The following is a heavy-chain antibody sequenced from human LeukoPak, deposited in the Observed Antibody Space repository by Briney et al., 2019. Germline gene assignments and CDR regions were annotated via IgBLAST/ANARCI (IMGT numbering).Heavy chain of an antibody. J-gene: IGHJ5*02. D-gene: IGHD2-21*01. CDR1: GGSFSGYY. V-gene: IGHV4-34*01. Sequence: SETLSLTCAVYGGSFSGYYWSWIRQPPGKGLEWIGEINHSGSTNYNPSLKSRVTISVDTSKKQLSLKLSSVTAADTAVYYCAGGSVGRLNRFQYNWFDPWGQGTLVTVSS. CDR2: INHSGST. CDR3: AGGSVGRLNRFQYNWFDP.